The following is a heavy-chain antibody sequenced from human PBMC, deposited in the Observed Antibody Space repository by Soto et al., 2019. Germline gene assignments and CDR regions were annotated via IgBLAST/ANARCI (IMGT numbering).Heavy chain of an antibody. V-gene: IGHV4-31*03. J-gene: IGHJ4*02. CDR3: ARSVGAAANDLDY. D-gene: IGHD6-13*01. Sequence: QVQLQESGPGLVKPSQTLSLTCTVSGGSISSGGYYWSWIRQHPGKGLEWIGYISYSGSTYYNPSLKSRVTISLDTSKNQFSLKLSSVTAADTAVYYCARSVGAAANDLDYWGQGTLVTVSS. CDR2: ISYSGST. CDR1: GGSISSGGYY.